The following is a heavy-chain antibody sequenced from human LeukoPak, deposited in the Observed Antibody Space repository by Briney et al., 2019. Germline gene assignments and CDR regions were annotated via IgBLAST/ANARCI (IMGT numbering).Heavy chain of an antibody. CDR3: ARDLSGGYNYYYYMDV. J-gene: IGHJ6*03. D-gene: IGHD5-24*01. V-gene: IGHV3-48*01. CDR1: GLTISSYS. Sequence: PGGSLRLSCAASGLTISSYSMNWVRQAPGKGLQWVSYISSSSSTIYYADSVKGRFTISRDNAKNSLYLQMNSLRAEDTAVYYCARDLSGGYNYYYYMDVWGKGTTVTVSS. CDR2: ISSSSSTI.